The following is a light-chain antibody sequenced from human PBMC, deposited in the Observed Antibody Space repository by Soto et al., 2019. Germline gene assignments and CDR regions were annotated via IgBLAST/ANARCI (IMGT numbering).Light chain of an antibody. CDR3: QQYGSSGWT. CDR2: DAS. CDR1: QSVSSY. V-gene: IGKV3-11*01. J-gene: IGKJ1*01. Sequence: EIVLTQSPATLSLSPGERATLSCRASQSVSSYLAWYQQKPGQAPRLLIYDASNRATGIPARFSGSGSGTDFTLTISSLEPEDFAVYYCQQYGSSGWTFGQGTKVEIK.